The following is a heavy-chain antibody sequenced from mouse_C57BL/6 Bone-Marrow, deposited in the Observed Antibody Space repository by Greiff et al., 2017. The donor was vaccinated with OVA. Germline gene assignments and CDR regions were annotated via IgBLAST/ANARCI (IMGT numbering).Heavy chain of an antibody. Sequence: QVQLQQSGAELMKPGASVKVSCKASGYTFTSYWMHWVKQRPGQGLEWIGRIHPSDNDTNYNQKFKGKATLTVDKSSSTAYMQLSSLTSEDSAVYYCAICYYYGSSYIDYWGQGTTLTVSS. D-gene: IGHD1-1*01. J-gene: IGHJ2*01. V-gene: IGHV1-74*01. CDR3: AICYYYGSSYIDY. CDR1: GYTFTSYW. CDR2: IHPSDNDT.